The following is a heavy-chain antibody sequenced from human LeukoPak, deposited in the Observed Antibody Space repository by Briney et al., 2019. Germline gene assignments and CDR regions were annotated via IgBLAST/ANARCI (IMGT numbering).Heavy chain of an antibody. CDR3: ARHSSYYGNFDY. Sequence: PSQTLSLTCTVSGGSISSENYYWSWIRQPAGKGLEWIGRIYTSGSTKYNPSLKSRVTMSVDTSKHQFSLKLSSVTAADTAVYYCARHSSYYGNFDYWGQGTLVTVSS. J-gene: IGHJ4*02. CDR2: IYTSGST. D-gene: IGHD3-10*01. V-gene: IGHV4-61*02. CDR1: GGSISSENYY.